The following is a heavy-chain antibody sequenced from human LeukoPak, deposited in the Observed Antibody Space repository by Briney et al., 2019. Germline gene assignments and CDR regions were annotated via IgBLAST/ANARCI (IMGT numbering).Heavy chain of an antibody. CDR3: ARDTYYSDSSGYFDY. CDR1: GYTFTSYG. D-gene: IGHD3-22*01. V-gene: IGHV1-18*01. J-gene: IGHJ4*02. Sequence: ASVKVSCKASGYTFTSYGISWVRQAPGQGLEWMGWISAYNGITNYAQKLQGRVTMTTDTSTSTAYMELRSLRSDDTAAYYCARDTYYSDSSGYFDYWGQGTLVTVSS. CDR2: ISAYNGIT.